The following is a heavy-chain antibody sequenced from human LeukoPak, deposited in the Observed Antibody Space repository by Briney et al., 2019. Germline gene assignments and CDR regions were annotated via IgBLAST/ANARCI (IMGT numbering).Heavy chain of an antibody. V-gene: IGHV3-7*04. J-gene: IGHJ4*02. CDR2: IKEDGSEK. CDR1: GFTFSSYW. D-gene: IGHD1-20*01. Sequence: PGGSLRLSCAASGFTFSSYWMTWVRQAPGKGLEWVANIKEDGSEKNYVDSVKGRFTISRDNAKNSLYPQMNSLRAEDAAVYYCARDGFNWNDLDYWGQGTLVTVSS. CDR3: ARDGFNWNDLDY.